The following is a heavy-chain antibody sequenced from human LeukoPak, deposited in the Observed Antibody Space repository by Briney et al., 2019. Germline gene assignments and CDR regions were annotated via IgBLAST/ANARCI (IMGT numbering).Heavy chain of an antibody. D-gene: IGHD6-13*01. Sequence: GGSLRLSCAASGFTFSSYGMHWVRQAPGKGLEWVAFIRHDGSNKNYADSVKGRFTISRDNAKNSLYLQMNSLRAEDTAVYYCAKDGIRELAAAGTWYFDYWGQGTLVTVSS. J-gene: IGHJ4*02. V-gene: IGHV3-30*02. CDR3: AKDGIRELAAAGTWYFDY. CDR2: IRHDGSNK. CDR1: GFTFSSYG.